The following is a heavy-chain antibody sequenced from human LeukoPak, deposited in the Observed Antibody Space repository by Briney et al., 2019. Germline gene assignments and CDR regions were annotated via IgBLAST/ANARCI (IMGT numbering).Heavy chain of an antibody. D-gene: IGHD5-18*01. Sequence: PGGSLRLSCAASGFTFSSNARGWVRQAPGKGWEGVSAISGSGGSTYYADSGKGRFTSSRDNSKNTLYLQMNSMRAEDTAVYYCAKHVDTAMVNYWGQGTLVTVSS. CDR3: AKHVDTAMVNY. V-gene: IGHV3-23*01. CDR2: ISGSGGST. J-gene: IGHJ4*02. CDR1: GFTFSSNA.